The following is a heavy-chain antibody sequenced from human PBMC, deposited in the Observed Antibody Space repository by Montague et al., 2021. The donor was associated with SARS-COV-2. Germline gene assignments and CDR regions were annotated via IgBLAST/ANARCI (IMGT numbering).Heavy chain of an antibody. CDR1: GASISSSNYY. CDR2: IHYSGST. J-gene: IGHJ6*03. CDR3: ARGDFGVVIIPYYYYYMDV. Sequence: SETLSLTCTVSGASISSSNYYWGWIRQPPGKGLEWIATIHYSGSTYYKPSLKSRFTISVDTSKNQFSLRLSSVTAADTAVYYCARGDFGVVIIPYYYYYMDVWGKGTTVTVSS. D-gene: IGHD3-3*01. V-gene: IGHV4-39*01.